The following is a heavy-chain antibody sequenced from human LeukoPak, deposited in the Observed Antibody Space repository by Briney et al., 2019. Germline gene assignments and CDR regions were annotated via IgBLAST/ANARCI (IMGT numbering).Heavy chain of an antibody. CDR2: IWYDGSNK. Sequence: GGSLRLSCAASGFTFSSYGMHWVRQAPGKGLEWVAVIWYDGSNKYYADSVKGRFTISRDNSKNTLYLQMNSLRAEDTAVYHCARDRYGSGSYPLYTFDYWGQGTLVTVSS. J-gene: IGHJ4*02. D-gene: IGHD3-10*01. CDR3: ARDRYGSGSYPLYTFDY. CDR1: GFTFSSYG. V-gene: IGHV3-33*01.